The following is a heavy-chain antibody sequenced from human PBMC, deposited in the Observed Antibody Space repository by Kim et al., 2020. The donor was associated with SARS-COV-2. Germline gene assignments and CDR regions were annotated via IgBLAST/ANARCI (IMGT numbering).Heavy chain of an antibody. CDR2: INPNSGGT. D-gene: IGHD2-15*01. V-gene: IGHV1-2*02. CDR1: GYTFTGYY. Sequence: ASVKVSCKASGYTFTGYYMHWVRQAPGQGLEWMGWINPNSGGTNYAQKFQGRVTMTRDTSISTAYMELSRLRSDDTAVYYCARARRGYCSGGSCYRYFAYWGQGTLVTVSS. CDR3: ARARRGYCSGGSCYRYFAY. J-gene: IGHJ4*02.